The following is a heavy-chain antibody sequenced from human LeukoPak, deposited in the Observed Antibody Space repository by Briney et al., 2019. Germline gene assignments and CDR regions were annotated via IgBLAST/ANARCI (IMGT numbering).Heavy chain of an antibody. CDR2: ISYEGSNQ. CDR1: GFSFSSYG. CDR3: AKDAYYYDSSGYDY. V-gene: IGHV3-30*18. J-gene: IGHJ4*02. Sequence: GGPLRLSCAASGFSFSSYGLHWVRQAPGKGVAWGAVISYEGSNQYYEDSVKGPFTISRGNSKNTLYLQMNSLRPEDTAVYYCAKDAYYYDSSGYDYWGQGTLVTVSS. D-gene: IGHD3-22*01.